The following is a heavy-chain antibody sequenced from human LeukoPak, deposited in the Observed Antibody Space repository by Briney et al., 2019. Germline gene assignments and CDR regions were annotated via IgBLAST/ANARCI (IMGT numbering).Heavy chain of an antibody. V-gene: IGHV5-51*01. CDR2: IYPGGSNG. Sequence: GGSLRISCMCSGFDFTAYGIAWVRQLPGKGLEWMGNIYPGGSNGRYSPSFQGQVTMSAEKLITTVYLEWSSLKASDTAMYYCARHFPCARFGFWGQGSPVTVSS. CDR3: ARHFPCARFGF. J-gene: IGHJ4*02. CDR1: GFDFTAYG.